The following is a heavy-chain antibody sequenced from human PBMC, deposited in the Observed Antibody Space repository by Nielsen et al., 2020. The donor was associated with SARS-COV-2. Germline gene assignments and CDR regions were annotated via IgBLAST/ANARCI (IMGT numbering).Heavy chain of an antibody. CDR2: INHRGRT. V-gene: IGHV4-34*01. J-gene: IGHJ5*02. CDR3: ARGPGVEVVANYFDP. CDR1: GGSLSFHY. Sequence: SETLSLTCAVYGGSLSFHYWSWVRQPPGKGLEWIGEINHRGRTNYNPSLKNRVTISVDTSTKQFSLRLTSVTAADTAVYCCARGPGVEVVANYFDPWGQGTPVTVSS. D-gene: IGHD4/OR15-4a*01.